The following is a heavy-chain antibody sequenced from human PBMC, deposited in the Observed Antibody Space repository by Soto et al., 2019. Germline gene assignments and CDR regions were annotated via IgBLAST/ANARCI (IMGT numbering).Heavy chain of an antibody. J-gene: IGHJ5*02. Sequence: XSXKTYCKASGYSLTSYDIMVVPHAPGQGLEWMGITYPGDSDTRYSPSSQGQVTISADKSISTAYLQWSSTKASDTAMYYCARRRSSWNWFDLWGEGTLVTVYS. D-gene: IGHD6-13*01. V-gene: IGHV5-51*01. CDR2: TYPGDSDT. CDR1: GYSLTSYD. CDR3: ARRRSSWNWFDL.